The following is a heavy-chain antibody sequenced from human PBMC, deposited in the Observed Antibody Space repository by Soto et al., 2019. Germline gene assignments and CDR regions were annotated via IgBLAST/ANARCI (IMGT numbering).Heavy chain of an antibody. D-gene: IGHD6-19*01. CDR1: GFTFSSYS. J-gene: IGHJ5*02. CDR2: ISSSSSTI. CDR3: AAVAGTGWFDP. V-gene: IGHV3-48*01. Sequence: GGSLRLSCAASGFTFSSYSMNWVRQAPGKGLEWVSYISSSSSTIYYADSVKGRFTISRDNAKNSLYLQMNSLRAEDTAVYYCAAVAGTGWFDPWGQGTLVTVSS.